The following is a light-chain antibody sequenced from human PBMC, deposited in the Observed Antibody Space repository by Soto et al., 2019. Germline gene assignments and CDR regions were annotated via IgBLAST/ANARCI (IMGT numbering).Light chain of an antibody. CDR3: SSYAGSNNFGV. V-gene: IGLV2-8*01. CDR1: SSDVGAYNY. CDR2: EVS. Sequence: LAQPPSASGSPGQSVTISCTGTSSDVGAYNYVSWYQQHPGKVPKLMIYEVSKRPSGVPDRFSGSKSGNTASLTVSGLQAEDEADYYCSSYAGSNNFGVFGTGTKVTVL. J-gene: IGLJ1*01.